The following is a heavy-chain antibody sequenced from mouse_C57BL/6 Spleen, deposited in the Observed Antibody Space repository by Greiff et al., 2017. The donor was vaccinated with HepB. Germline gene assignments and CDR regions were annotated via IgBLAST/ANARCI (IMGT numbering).Heavy chain of an antibody. CDR1: GFTFSSYT. V-gene: IGHV5-9*01. D-gene: IGHD3-3*01. J-gene: IGHJ2*01. CDR3: AREGGTRFDY. CDR2: ISGGGGNT. Sequence: DVKLVESGGGLVKPGGSLKLSCAASGFTFSSYTMSWVRQTPEKRLEWVATISGGGGNTYYPDSVKGRFTISRDNAKNTLYLQMSSLRSEDTALYYCAREGGTRFDYWGQGTTLTVSS.